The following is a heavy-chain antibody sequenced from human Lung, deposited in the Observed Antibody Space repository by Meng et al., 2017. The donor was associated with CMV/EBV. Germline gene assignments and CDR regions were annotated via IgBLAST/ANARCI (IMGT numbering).Heavy chain of an antibody. V-gene: IGHV1-18*01. CDR1: GYTFTSYG. Sequence: QVQLVQSGAEVKKPVASVKVSCKASGYTFTSYGIGWVRQAPGQGLEWMGWISAYNGNTNYAQKLQGRVTMTTDTSTSTAYMELRSLRSDDTAVYYCARDLTYCSGGSCYPTTIDYWGQGTLVTVSS. D-gene: IGHD2-15*01. J-gene: IGHJ4*02. CDR2: ISAYNGNT. CDR3: ARDLTYCSGGSCYPTTIDY.